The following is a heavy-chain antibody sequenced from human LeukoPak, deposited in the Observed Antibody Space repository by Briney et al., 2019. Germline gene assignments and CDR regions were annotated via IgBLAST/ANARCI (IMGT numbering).Heavy chain of an antibody. CDR1: GFTFGDYA. J-gene: IGHJ4*02. CDR2: IRSKAYGGTT. Sequence: GGSLRLSCTASGFTFGDYAMSWVRQAPGKGLEWVGFIRSKAYGGTTEYAASVKGRFTISRDDSKSIAYLQMNSLKTEDTAVYYCAKGYYYDSSGYYQLSFPFDYWGQGTLVTVSS. V-gene: IGHV3-49*04. D-gene: IGHD3-22*01. CDR3: AKGYYYDSSGYYQLSFPFDY.